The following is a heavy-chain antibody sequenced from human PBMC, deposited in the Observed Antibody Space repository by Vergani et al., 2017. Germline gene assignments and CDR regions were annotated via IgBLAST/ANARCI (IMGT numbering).Heavy chain of an antibody. D-gene: IGHD1-1*01. CDR2: IYYSGST. CDR3: ARDYGLEPDY. V-gene: IGHV4-59*01. J-gene: IGHJ4*02. Sequence: QVQLQESGPGLVKPSETLSLTCTVSGGSISSYYWSWIRQPPGKGLEWIGYIYYSGSTNYNPSLKSRVTISVDTSKNQFSLKLSSVTAADTAVYYCARDYGLEPDYGGQGTLVTVSS. CDR1: GGSISSYY.